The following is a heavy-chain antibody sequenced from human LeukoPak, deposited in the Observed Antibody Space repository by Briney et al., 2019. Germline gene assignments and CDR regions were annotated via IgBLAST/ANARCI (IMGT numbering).Heavy chain of an antibody. CDR2: ISGSGGST. CDR3: ARERRSFSLVRGVSAAFDY. Sequence: PGGSLRLSCTVSGFTFSSYAMSWVRQAPGKGLEWVSAISGSGGSTYYADSVKGRFTISRDNSKITLYLQLDSLRAEDTAVYYCARERRSFSLVRGVSAAFDYWGQGALVTVSS. J-gene: IGHJ4*02. V-gene: IGHV3-23*01. CDR1: GFTFSSYA. D-gene: IGHD3-10*01.